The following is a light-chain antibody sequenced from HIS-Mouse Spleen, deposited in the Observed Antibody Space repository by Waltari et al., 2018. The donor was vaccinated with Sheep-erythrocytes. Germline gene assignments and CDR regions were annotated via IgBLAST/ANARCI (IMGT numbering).Light chain of an antibody. CDR1: SSAVGIYNL. CDR2: EGS. J-gene: IGLJ3*02. CDR3: CSYAGSRTPWV. Sequence: QSALTQPASVSGSPGQSIPIPCTGTSSAVGIYNLVSWYQQHPGKAPKLMIYEGSKRPSGVSNRFSGSKSGNTASLTISGLQAEDEADYYCCSYAGSRTPWVFGGGTKLTVL. V-gene: IGLV2-23*01.